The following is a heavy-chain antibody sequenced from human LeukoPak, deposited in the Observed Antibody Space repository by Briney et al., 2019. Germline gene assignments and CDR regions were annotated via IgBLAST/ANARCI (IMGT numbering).Heavy chain of an antibody. CDR3: ARRAGAYSHPYDY. J-gene: IGHJ4*02. D-gene: IGHD4/OR15-4a*01. V-gene: IGHV3-53*01. Sequence: GGSLRLSCVVSGFTVRTNYMSWVRQAPGRGLEWVSIIYIGGSTQYADSVKGRFTISRDNSKNTLYLQMNSLRAEDTAVYYCARRAGAYSHPYDYWGQGTLVTVSS. CDR2: IYIGGST. CDR1: GFTVRTNY.